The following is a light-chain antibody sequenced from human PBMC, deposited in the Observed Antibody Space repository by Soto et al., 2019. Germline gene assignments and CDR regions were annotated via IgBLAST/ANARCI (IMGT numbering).Light chain of an antibody. CDR3: LQHNTYPWT. CDR2: KAS. CDR1: QSVSGW. V-gene: IGKV1-5*03. Sequence: DLQRTQSPSTLSASVGAPVTATGLASQSVSGWLAWYQQKPGEAPKLLIYKASTLKSGVPSRFSGSGSGTEFTLTISGLQPEDFATYYCLQHNTYPWTFGQGTKVDIK. J-gene: IGKJ1*01.